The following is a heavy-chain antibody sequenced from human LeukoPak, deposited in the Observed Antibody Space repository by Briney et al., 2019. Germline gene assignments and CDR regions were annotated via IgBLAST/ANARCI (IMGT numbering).Heavy chain of an antibody. V-gene: IGHV3-48*01. Sequence: GGSLRLSCAASGFTFSSYSMNWVRQAPGKGLEWVSYISSSSTIYYADSVKGRFTISRDNAKNSLYLQMNSLRAEDTAVYYCARDNPHNGVCYTDYWGQGTLVTVSS. CDR2: ISSSSTI. CDR1: GFTFSSYS. D-gene: IGHD2-8*01. CDR3: ARDNPHNGVCYTDY. J-gene: IGHJ4*02.